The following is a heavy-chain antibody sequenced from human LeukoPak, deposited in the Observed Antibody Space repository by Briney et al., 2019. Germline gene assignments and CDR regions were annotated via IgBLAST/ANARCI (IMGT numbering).Heavy chain of an antibody. D-gene: IGHD3-10*01. CDR2: INHGGST. CDR1: GGSFSGYY. V-gene: IGHV4-34*01. Sequence: PSETLSLTCAVYGGSFSGYYWSWIRQPPGKGLEWIGEINHGGSTNYNPSLKSRVTISVGTSKNQFSLKLSSVTAADTAVYYCARVGTYGSGSYLSWLDYWGQGTLVTVSS. CDR3: ARVGTYGSGSYLSWLDY. J-gene: IGHJ4*02.